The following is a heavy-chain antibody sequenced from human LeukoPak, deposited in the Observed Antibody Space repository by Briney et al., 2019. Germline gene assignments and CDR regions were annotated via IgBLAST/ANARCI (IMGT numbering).Heavy chain of an antibody. D-gene: IGHD6-19*01. CDR2: ISWNSGSI. Sequence: GGSLRLSCAASGFTFDDYAMHWVRQAPGKGLEWVSGISWNSGSIGYADSVKGRFTISRDNAKNSLYLQMNSLRAEDMALYYCAKGTYSSGWYVIDYGGQGTLVTVSS. J-gene: IGHJ4*02. V-gene: IGHV3-9*03. CDR1: GFTFDDYA. CDR3: AKGTYSSGWYVIDY.